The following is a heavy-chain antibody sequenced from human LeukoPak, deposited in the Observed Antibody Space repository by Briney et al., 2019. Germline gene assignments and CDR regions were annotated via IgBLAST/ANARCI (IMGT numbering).Heavy chain of an antibody. V-gene: IGHV1-69*13. CDR2: IIPIFGTA. CDR1: GGSFSSYA. J-gene: IGHJ6*03. CDR3: AHDFWRRADYYYYYYMDV. Sequence: SVKVSCKASGGSFSSYAIIWVRQAPGQGLEWMGGIIPIFGTANYAQKLQGRVTITADESTRTAYMELSSLRSEDTAVYYCAHDFWRRADYYYYYYMDVWGKGTTVTVSS. D-gene: IGHD3-3*01.